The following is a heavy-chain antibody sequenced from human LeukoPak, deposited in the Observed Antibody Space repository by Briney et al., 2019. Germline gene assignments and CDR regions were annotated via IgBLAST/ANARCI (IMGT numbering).Heavy chain of an antibody. D-gene: IGHD6-13*01. V-gene: IGHV4-34*01. CDR3: ARGRAQQPYYFDY. Sequence: SETLSLTCAVYGGSFSGYYWSWIRQPPGKGLEWIGEINHSGSTNYNPSLKSRVTISVDTSKNQFSRKLSSVTAADTAVYYCARGRAQQPYYFDYWGQGTLVTVSS. J-gene: IGHJ4*02. CDR1: GGSFSGYY. CDR2: INHSGST.